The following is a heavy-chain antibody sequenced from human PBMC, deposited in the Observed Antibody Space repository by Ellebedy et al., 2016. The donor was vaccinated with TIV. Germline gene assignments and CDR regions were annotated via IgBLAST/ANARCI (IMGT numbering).Heavy chain of an antibody. D-gene: IGHD3-3*01. J-gene: IGHJ4*02. CDR3: ARAIFGVVDGDSWDY. CDR2: INAGNGNT. V-gene: IGHV1-3*01. CDR1: GYTFTSYA. Sequence: ASVKVSXXASGYTFTSYAMHWVRQAPGQRLEWMGWINAGNGNTKYSQKFQGRVTITRDTSASAAYMELSSLRSEDTAVYYCARAIFGVVDGDSWDYWGQGTLVTVSS.